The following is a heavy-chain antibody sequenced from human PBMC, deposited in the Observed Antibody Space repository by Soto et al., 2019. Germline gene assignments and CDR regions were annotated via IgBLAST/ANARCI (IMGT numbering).Heavy chain of an antibody. CDR2: INPNSGGT. CDR3: ARRADIVVVVAATFHYYGMDV. V-gene: IGHV1-2*04. Sequence: ASVKVSCKASGYTFTGYYMHWVRQAPGQGLEWMGWINPNSGGTNYAQKFQGWVTMTRDTSISTAYMELSRLRSDDTAVYYCARRADIVVVVAATFHYYGMDVWGQGTTVTVSS. CDR1: GYTFTGYY. D-gene: IGHD2-15*01. J-gene: IGHJ6*02.